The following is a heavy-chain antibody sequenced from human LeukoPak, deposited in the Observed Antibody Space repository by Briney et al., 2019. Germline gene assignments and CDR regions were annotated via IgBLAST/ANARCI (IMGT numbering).Heavy chain of an antibody. D-gene: IGHD5-24*01. CDR1: GFTFSSYG. CDR3: ARDEGAATIDY. J-gene: IGHJ4*02. Sequence: GGTLRLSCAASGFTFSSYGMSWIRQAPGKGLEWVSYISSSGSTIYYADSVKGRFTISRDNAKNSLYLQMNSLRAEDTAVYYCARDEGAATIDYWGQGTLVTVSS. CDR2: ISSSGSTI. V-gene: IGHV3-48*04.